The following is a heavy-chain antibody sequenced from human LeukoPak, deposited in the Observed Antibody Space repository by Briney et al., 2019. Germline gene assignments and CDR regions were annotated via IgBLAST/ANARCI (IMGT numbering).Heavy chain of an antibody. J-gene: IGHJ4*02. CDR3: ARVKNTDYYGSGSYYEGIDY. D-gene: IGHD3-10*01. CDR1: GFTFSDYY. CDR2: ISSSGSTI. Sequence: GGSLRLSCAASGFTFSDYYMSWIRQAPGKGLEWVSYISSSGSTIYYADSVKGRFTISRDNAKNSLYLQMNSLRSDDTAVYYCARVKNTDYYGSGSYYEGIDYWGQGTLVTVSS. V-gene: IGHV3-11*01.